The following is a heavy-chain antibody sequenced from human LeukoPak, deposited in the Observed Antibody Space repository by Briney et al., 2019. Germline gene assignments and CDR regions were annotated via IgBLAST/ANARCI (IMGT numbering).Heavy chain of an antibody. D-gene: IGHD5-12*01. CDR2: ISGSGGST. J-gene: IGHJ4*02. CDR3: AKDLSFSSGYDSGY. Sequence: GGSLRLSCAASGFTFSSYAMSWVRQAPGRGLEWVSAISGSGGSTYYADSVKGRFTNSRDNSKNTLYLQMNSLRAEDTAVYYCAKDLSFSSGYDSGYWGQGTLVTVSS. V-gene: IGHV3-23*01. CDR1: GFTFSSYA.